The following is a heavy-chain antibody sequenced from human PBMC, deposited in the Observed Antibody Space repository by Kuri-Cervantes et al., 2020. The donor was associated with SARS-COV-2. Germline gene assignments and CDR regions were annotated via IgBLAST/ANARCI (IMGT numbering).Heavy chain of an antibody. V-gene: IGHV1-24*01. J-gene: IGHJ4*02. D-gene: IGHD3-3*01. CDR1: GYTLTELS. Sequence: ASVKVSCKVSGYTLTELSMHWVRQAPGKGLEWMGGFDPEDGETIYAQKFQGRVTMTEDTSTSTAYMELRSLRSDDTAVYYCARDILRFLEWSPFDYWGQGTLVTVS. CDR3: ARDILRFLEWSPFDY. CDR2: FDPEDGET.